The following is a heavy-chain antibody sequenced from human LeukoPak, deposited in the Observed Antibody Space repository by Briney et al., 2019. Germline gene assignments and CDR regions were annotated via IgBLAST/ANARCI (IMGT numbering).Heavy chain of an antibody. V-gene: IGHV3-48*01. CDR1: GFTFSSYS. D-gene: IGHD3-10*01. CDR2: ISSASNTI. CDR3: ARDGWFGDYNWFDP. Sequence: GGSLRLSCTASGFTFSSYSMNWVRQAPGKGLEWVSYISSASNTIYYADSVKGRFTISRDNAKNSLYLQMNSLRAEDTAMYYCARDGWFGDYNWFDPWGQGTLVTVSS. J-gene: IGHJ5*02.